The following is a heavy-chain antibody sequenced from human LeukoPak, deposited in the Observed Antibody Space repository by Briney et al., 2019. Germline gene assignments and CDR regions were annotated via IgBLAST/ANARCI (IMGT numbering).Heavy chain of an antibody. V-gene: IGHV4-59*01. D-gene: IGHD3-3*01. CDR1: GGSISSYY. CDR2: IYYSGST. CDR3: ARVTTLALGHYYMDV. J-gene: IGHJ6*03. Sequence: SETLSLTCTVSGGSISSYYWSWIRQAPGKGLEWIGYIYYSGSTNYNPSLKSRVTISVDTSKKQFSLKLSSVTAADTAVYYCARVTTLALGHYYMDVWGKGTTVTISS.